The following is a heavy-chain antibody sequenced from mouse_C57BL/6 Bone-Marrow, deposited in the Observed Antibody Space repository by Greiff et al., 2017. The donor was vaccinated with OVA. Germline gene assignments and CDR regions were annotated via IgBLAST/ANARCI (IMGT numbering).Heavy chain of an antibody. CDR1: GFSLTSYG. CDR3: ARRDDYVFAY. V-gene: IGHV2-2*01. Sequence: VQLQQSGPGLVQPSQSLSITCTVSGFSLTSYGVHWVRQSPGKGLEWLGVLWSGGNTDSNAAFISRLSLRKDTSKSPVFFKMNSLQADDTAIYYCARRDDYVFAYWGQGTLVTVSA. J-gene: IGHJ3*01. D-gene: IGHD2-4*01. CDR2: LWSGGNT.